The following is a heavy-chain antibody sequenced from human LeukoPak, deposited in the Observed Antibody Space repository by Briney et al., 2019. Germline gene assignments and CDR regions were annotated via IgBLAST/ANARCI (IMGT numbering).Heavy chain of an antibody. D-gene: IGHD2-15*01. CDR1: GFKFIYYW. CDR3: ARGWGEKGRCRGGTCNNPQFDC. J-gene: IGHJ4*02. V-gene: IGHV3-7*01. CDR2: IKESGREK. Sequence: GGSLRLSCAASGFKFIYYWMTWVRQAPGEGLEWLANIKESGREKYYVDSVKGRFTISRDNADDLVYLQMNSLRVEDTAVYYCARGWGEKGRCRGGTCNNPQFDCWGQGILVTVSS.